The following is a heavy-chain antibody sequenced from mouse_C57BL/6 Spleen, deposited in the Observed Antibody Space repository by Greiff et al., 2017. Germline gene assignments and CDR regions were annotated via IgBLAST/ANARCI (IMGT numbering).Heavy chain of an antibody. J-gene: IGHJ4*01. CDR3: ARQAYDYDDGYYAMDY. CDR1: GFSLTSYG. V-gene: IGHV2-6*01. CDR2: IWGVGST. Sequence: QVQLKESGPGLVAPSQSLSITCTVSGFSLTSYGVDWVRQSPGKGLEWLGVIWGVGSTNYNSALKSRLSISKDNSKSQVFLKMNSLQTDDTAMYYCARQAYDYDDGYYAMDYWGQGTSVTVSS. D-gene: IGHD2-4*01.